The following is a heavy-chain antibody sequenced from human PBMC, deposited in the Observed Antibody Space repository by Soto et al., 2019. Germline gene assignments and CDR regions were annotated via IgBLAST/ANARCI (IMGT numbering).Heavy chain of an antibody. J-gene: IGHJ4*02. CDR1: GFSLSTSGVG. CDR3: AHIVVLWTTVGSLYYLEY. D-gene: IGHD4-17*01. V-gene: IGHV2-5*01. Sequence: SGPTMVNPTQTLTLTCTFSGFSLSTSGVGVGWIRQPPGKALEWLALIYWNDDKRYSPSLKSRLTITKDTSKNQVVLTMNNMDPVDTATYYCAHIVVLWTTVGSLYYLEYQGQRSLCTVS. CDR2: IYWNDDK.